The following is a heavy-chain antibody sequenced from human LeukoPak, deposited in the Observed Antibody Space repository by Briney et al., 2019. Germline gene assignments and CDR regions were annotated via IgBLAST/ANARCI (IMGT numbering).Heavy chain of an antibody. D-gene: IGHD5-18*01. Sequence: KPGGSLRLSCAASGFTFSNACMSWVRQAPGKGLEWVGHVKTKTDGGTTDYAAPVKGRFTISRDDSKNTLYLQMNSLKTEDTAVYYCTTGTWIQLWLADYWGQGTLVTVSS. CDR1: GFTFSNAC. J-gene: IGHJ4*02. CDR2: VKTKTDGGTT. V-gene: IGHV3-15*01. CDR3: TTGTWIQLWLADY.